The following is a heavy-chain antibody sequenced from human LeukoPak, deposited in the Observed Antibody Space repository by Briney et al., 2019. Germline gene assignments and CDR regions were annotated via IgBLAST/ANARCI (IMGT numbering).Heavy chain of an antibody. CDR1: GGSISSSNW. J-gene: IGHJ3*02. CDR2: INHSGST. V-gene: IGHV4-4*02. Sequence: SETLSLTCAVSGGSISSSNWWSWVRQPPGKGLEWIGEINHSGSTNYNPSLKSRVTMSVDTSKNQFSLKLSSVTAADTAVYYCARDAYSYGPRPDAFDIWGQGTMVTVSS. CDR3: ARDAYSYGPRPDAFDI. D-gene: IGHD5-18*01.